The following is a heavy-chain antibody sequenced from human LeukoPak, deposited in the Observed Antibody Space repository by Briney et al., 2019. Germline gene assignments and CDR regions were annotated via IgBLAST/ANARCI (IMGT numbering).Heavy chain of an antibody. J-gene: IGHJ4*02. CDR1: GFTFSSYA. Sequence: QSGGSLRLSCAASGFTFSSYAMSWVRQAPGKGLEWVSAIGGSGGSTYYADSVKGRFTISRDNAKNTLYLQMNSLRAEDTAVYYCARDHYYDSSGNPAPTPHYWGQGTLVTVSS. CDR3: ARDHYYDSSGNPAPTPHY. V-gene: IGHV3-23*01. D-gene: IGHD3-22*01. CDR2: IGGSGGST.